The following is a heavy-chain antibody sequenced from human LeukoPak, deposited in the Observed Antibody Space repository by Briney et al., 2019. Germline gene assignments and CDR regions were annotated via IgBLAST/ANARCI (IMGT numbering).Heavy chain of an antibody. D-gene: IGHD5-18*01. CDR3: ARVLDGDTAMVPNYFDY. V-gene: IGHV4-59*01. Sequence: SETPSLTCTVSGGSISSYYWSWIRQPPGKGLEWIGYIYYSGSTNYNPSLTSRVTISVDTSKNQFSLKLSSVTAADTAVYYCARVLDGDTAMVPNYFDYWGQGTLVTVSS. CDR2: IYYSGST. CDR1: GGSISSYY. J-gene: IGHJ4*02.